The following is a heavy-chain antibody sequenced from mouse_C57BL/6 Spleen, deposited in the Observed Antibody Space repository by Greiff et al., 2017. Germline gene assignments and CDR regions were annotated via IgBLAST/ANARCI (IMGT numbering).Heavy chain of an antibody. V-gene: IGHV1-82*01. D-gene: IGHD3-2*02. Sequence: VKLMESGPELVKPGASVKISCKASGYAFSSSWMNWVKQRPGKGLEWIGRIYPGDGDTNYNGRFKGKATLTADKSSNTAYMQLSSLTSGGSAVYFCARQLRLHAMDYWGQGTSGTVSS. J-gene: IGHJ4*01. CDR1: GYAFSSSW. CDR3: ARQLRLHAMDY. CDR2: IYPGDGDT.